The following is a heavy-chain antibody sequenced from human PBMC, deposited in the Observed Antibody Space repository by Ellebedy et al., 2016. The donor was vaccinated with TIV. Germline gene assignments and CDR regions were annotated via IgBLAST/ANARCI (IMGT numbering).Heavy chain of an antibody. V-gene: IGHV4-28*01. CDR3: ARYDSSHQSRNFDF. D-gene: IGHD5-18*01. J-gene: IGHJ4*02. CDR1: GYSISSGSTYW. CDR2: MYFSGAT. Sequence: MPSETLSLTCAVSGYSISSGSTYWWGWIRQPPGKGLEYIGYMYFSGATHFNPSLKSRVTLSTDTSKNQFSLKLTSVTAADTAVYYCARYDSSHQSRNFDFWGQGILVTVSS.